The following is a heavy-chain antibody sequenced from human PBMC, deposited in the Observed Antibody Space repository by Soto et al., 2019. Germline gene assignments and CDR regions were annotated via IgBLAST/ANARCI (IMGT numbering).Heavy chain of an antibody. Sequence: GGSLRLSCAASGFTFSSYSMNWVRQAPGKGLEWVSSISSSSSYIYYAYSVKGRFTISRDTPKNSLYLELNSLRAEDTAVYYCARDPYCSSTSCYVFDYWGQGTLVTVSS. CDR2: ISSSSSYI. J-gene: IGHJ4*02. V-gene: IGHV3-21*04. D-gene: IGHD2-2*01. CDR1: GFTFSSYS. CDR3: ARDPYCSSTSCYVFDY.